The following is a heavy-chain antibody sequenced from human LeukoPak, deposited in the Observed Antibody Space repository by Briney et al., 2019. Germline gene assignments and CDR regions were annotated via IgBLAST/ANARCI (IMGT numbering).Heavy chain of an antibody. CDR3: ARATSAAAEVHFDY. J-gene: IGHJ4*02. V-gene: IGHV4-59*01. D-gene: IGHD6-13*01. CDR1: GGSISSYY. CDR2: IYYSGST. Sequence: SETLSLTCTVSGGSISSYYWSWIRQPPGKGLEWLGYIYYSGSTNYNPSLKSRVTISVDTSKNQFSLKLSSVTAADTAVYYCARATSAAAEVHFDYWGQGTLVTVSS.